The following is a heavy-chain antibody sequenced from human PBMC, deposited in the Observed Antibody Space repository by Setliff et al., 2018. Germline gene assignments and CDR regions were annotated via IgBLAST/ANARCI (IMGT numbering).Heavy chain of an antibody. V-gene: IGHV4-34*01. D-gene: IGHD3-3*01. J-gene: IGHJ4*02. CDR2: INHNGGT. CDR3: ARRSSFWSGYFDY. Sequence: PSETLSLTCAVYGGSFSGYYWSWIRQPPGRGLEWIGEINHNGGTNYNPSLKSRVTISIHTSKNQFSLNLGSVTAADTAVYYCARRSSFWSGYFDYWGQGTLVTVSS. CDR1: GGSFSGYY.